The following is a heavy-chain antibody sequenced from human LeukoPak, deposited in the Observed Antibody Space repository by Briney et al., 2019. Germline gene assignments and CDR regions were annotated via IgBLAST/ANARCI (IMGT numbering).Heavy chain of an antibody. CDR1: GFTFDDYA. V-gene: IGHV3-9*01. D-gene: IGHD4-23*01. J-gene: IGHJ3*02. Sequence: GGSLRLSCAASGFTFDDYAMHWVRQAPGKGLEWVSGISWNSGSIGYADSVKGRFTISRDNAKNSLYLQMNSLRAEDTALYYCAKDKRSTVGHDAFDIWGQGTMVTVSS. CDR3: AKDKRSTVGHDAFDI. CDR2: ISWNSGSI.